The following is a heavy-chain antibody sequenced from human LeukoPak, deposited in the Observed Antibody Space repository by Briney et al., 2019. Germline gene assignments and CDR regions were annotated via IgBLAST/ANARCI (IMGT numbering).Heavy chain of an antibody. CDR1: GYTFTSYG. D-gene: IGHD1-26*01. CDR3: ARNSGSYLEGGAFDI. Sequence: ASVKVSCKASGYTFTSYGISWVRQAPGQGLEWMGWISTYNGNTNYAQKLQGRVTMTTDTSTNTASTAYMELRSLRSDDTAVYYCARNSGSYLEGGAFDIWGQGTMVTVSS. V-gene: IGHV1-18*01. CDR2: ISTYNGNT. J-gene: IGHJ3*02.